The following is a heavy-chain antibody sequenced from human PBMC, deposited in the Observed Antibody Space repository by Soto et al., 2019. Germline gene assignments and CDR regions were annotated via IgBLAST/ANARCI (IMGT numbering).Heavy chain of an antibody. CDR3: AKENYGSGSYYMGFDY. J-gene: IGHJ4*02. D-gene: IGHD3-10*01. CDR2: ISYDGSNK. CDR1: GFTFSSYG. V-gene: IGHV3-30*18. Sequence: QVQLVESGGGVVQPGRSLRLSCAASGFTFSSYGMHWVRQAPGKGLEWVAVISYDGSNKYYADSVKGRFTISRDNSKNTRYLQMNSLRAEDTAVYYCAKENYGSGSYYMGFDYWGQGTLVTVSS.